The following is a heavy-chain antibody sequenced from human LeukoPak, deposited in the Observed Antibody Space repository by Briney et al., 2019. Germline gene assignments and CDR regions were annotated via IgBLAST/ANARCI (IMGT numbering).Heavy chain of an antibody. CDR2: IYYSGST. CDR1: GGSISSGGYY. V-gene: IGHV4-31*11. CDR3: ARDNPVVTQAFDI. J-gene: IGHJ3*02. Sequence: PSETLSLTCAVSGGSISSGGYYWSWIRQHPGKGLEWIGYIYYSGSTYYNPSLKSRVTISVDTSKNQFSLKLSSVTAADTAVYYCARDNPVVTQAFDIWGQGTMVTVSS. D-gene: IGHD4-23*01.